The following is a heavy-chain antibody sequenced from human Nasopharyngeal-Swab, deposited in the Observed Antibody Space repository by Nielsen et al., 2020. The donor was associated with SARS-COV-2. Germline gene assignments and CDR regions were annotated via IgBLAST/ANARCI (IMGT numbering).Heavy chain of an antibody. V-gene: IGHV3-74*01. Sequence: GESLKISCAASGFTLSHYWIHWVRQTPGTGLLWVLRINTDARRTSYADSVKGRFTISRDNDKNSLYIQLNRLRAGDTAVDYCARGKYDGSGYYLGDYYFGYWGQGTLVTVSS. CDR2: INTDARRT. CDR3: ARGKYDGSGYYLGDYYFGY. J-gene: IGHJ4*02. CDR1: GFTLSHYW. D-gene: IGHD3-22*01.